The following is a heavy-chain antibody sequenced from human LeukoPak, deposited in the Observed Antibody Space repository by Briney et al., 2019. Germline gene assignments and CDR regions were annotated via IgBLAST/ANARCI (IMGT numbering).Heavy chain of an antibody. CDR1: GGSIISGGYY. V-gene: IGHV4-31*03. CDR3: ARASFYSAEGYCSSTSCYALDY. D-gene: IGHD2-2*01. Sequence: SETLSLTCTVSGGSIISGGYYWSWIRQYPGEGLEWIGYIYYSGSTHYNPSLKSRLIMSVDTSKNQFSLKLRSVTAADAAVYYCARASFYSAEGYCSSTSCYALDYWGQGTLVTVSS. CDR2: IYYSGST. J-gene: IGHJ4*02.